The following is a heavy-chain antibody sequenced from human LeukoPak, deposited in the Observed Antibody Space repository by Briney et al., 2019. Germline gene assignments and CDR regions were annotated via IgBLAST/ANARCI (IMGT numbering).Heavy chain of an antibody. Sequence: SETLSLTCAVYGGSFSGYYWSWIRQPPGKGLEWIGEINHSGSTNYNPSLKSRVTISVDTSKNQFSLKLSSVTAADTAVYYCASRSQGLAARRDYWGQGTLVTVSS. CDR2: INHSGST. D-gene: IGHD6-6*01. J-gene: IGHJ4*02. CDR1: GGSFSGYY. V-gene: IGHV4-34*01. CDR3: ASRSQGLAARRDY.